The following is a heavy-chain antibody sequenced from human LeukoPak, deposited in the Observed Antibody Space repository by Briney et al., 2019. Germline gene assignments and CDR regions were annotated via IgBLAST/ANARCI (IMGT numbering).Heavy chain of an antibody. CDR1: GFTFDDYA. V-gene: IGHV3-9*01. Sequence: SRSLRLSCAASGFTFDDYAMHWVRQAPGKGLEWVSGISWNSGSIGYADSVKGRFTISRDNAKNSLYLQMNSLRAEDTALYYCAKTPGYYYYYGMDVWGQGTTVTVSS. D-gene: IGHD3-10*01. CDR2: ISWNSGSI. J-gene: IGHJ6*02. CDR3: AKTPGYYYYYGMDV.